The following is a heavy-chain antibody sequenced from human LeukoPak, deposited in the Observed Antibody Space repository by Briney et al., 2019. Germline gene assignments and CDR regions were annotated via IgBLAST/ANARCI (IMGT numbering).Heavy chain of an antibody. CDR2: LSGTGGTR. V-gene: IGHV3-23*01. D-gene: IGHD3-10*01. J-gene: IGHJ4*02. Sequence: GGSLRLSSTASGFSFSSYAMTWVRQAPGKGLEWVSALSGTGGTRYYANSVKGRFTISRDNSKNTVYLQMNSLRADDTAVYYCAKDRIGTYYFFDSWGQGTLVTVSS. CDR3: AKDRIGTYYFFDS. CDR1: GFSFSSYA.